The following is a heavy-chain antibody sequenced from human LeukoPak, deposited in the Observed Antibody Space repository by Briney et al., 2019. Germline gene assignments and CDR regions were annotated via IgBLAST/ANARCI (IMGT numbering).Heavy chain of an antibody. CDR3: ARDQRSSWFSYGMDV. CDR2: IYYSGST. CDR1: GGSISSYY. V-gene: IGHV4-59*01. D-gene: IGHD6-13*01. Sequence: PSETLSLTCTVSGGSISSYYWSWIRQPPGKGLEWIGYIYYSGSTNYNPSLKSRVTISVDTSKNQFSLKLSSVTAADTAVYYCARDQRSSWFSYGMDVWGQGTRSPSP. J-gene: IGHJ6*02.